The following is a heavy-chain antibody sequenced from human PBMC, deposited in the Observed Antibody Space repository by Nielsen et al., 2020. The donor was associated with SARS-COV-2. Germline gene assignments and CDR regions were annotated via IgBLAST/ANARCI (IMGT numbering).Heavy chain of an antibody. CDR2: IWYDGSNK. Sequence: GESLKISCAASGFTFSSYGMHWVRQAPGKGLEWVAVIWYDGSNKYYADSVKGRFTISRDNSKNTLYLQMNSLRAEDTAVYYCAKVGTTVTGGDYYYYGMDVWGQGTTVTVSS. V-gene: IGHV3-30*02. CDR3: AKVGTTVTGGDYYYYGMDV. J-gene: IGHJ6*02. CDR1: GFTFSSYG. D-gene: IGHD4-11*01.